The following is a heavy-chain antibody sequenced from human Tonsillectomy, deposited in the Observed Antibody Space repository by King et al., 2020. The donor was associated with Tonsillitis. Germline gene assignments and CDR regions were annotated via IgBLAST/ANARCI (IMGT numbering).Heavy chain of an antibody. D-gene: IGHD3-9*01. Sequence: EVQLVESGGGLVQPGGSLRLSCAASGYTFSNYGMTWVRQAPGKGLEWVAVIIASYNRTYYADSVKGRFAISRDNSKNTLYLQMTTLRAEDTAVYYCAKPTGSGGRYYFDYWGQGTLVTVSS. CDR1: GYTFSNYG. V-gene: IGHV3-23*04. CDR3: AKPTGSGGRYYFDY. J-gene: IGHJ4*02. CDR2: IIASYNRT.